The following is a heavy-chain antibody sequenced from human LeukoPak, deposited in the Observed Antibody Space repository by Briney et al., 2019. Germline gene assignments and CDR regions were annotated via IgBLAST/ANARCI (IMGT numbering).Heavy chain of an antibody. V-gene: IGHV4-4*02. D-gene: IGHD2-21*02. CDR3: ARGPPYIVVVTAIGFFDY. CDR2: IYHSGST. Sequence: SETLSLTCAVSGGSISSSNWWSWVRQPPGKGLEWIGEIYHSGSTNYNPSLKSRVTMSVDKSKNQFSLKLSSVTAADTAVYYCARGPPYIVVVTAIGFFDYWGQGTLVTVSS. J-gene: IGHJ4*02. CDR1: GGSISSSNW.